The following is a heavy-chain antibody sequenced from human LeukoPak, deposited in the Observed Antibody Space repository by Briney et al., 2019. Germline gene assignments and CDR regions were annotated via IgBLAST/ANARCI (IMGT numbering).Heavy chain of an antibody. CDR1: GXTFSSHE. CDR3: ARLLRYDSSGYYYGTSYDYGMDV. V-gene: IGHV3-48*03. Sequence: TGGSLRLSCAASGXTFSSHEMNWVRQAPGKGLEGVSYISSSGSSIYYTDSVKGRFTISRDNAKNSLYLQMNSLRAEDTAVYYCARLLRYDSSGYYYGTSYDYGMDVWGQGTTVTVSS. D-gene: IGHD3-22*01. CDR2: ISSSGSSI. J-gene: IGHJ6*02.